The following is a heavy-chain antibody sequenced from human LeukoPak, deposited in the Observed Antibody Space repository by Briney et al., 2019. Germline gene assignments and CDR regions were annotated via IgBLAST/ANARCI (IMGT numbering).Heavy chain of an antibody. V-gene: IGHV4-4*07. CDR1: GGSISSYY. Sequence: PSETLSLTCTVSGGSISSYYWSWIRQPAGKGLEWIGRIYTSGSTNYNPSLKSRVTMSVDTSKNQFSLKLSSVTAADTAVYYCAREAAPYYDFWSGYSGAFDIWGQGTMVTVSS. J-gene: IGHJ3*02. D-gene: IGHD3-3*01. CDR2: IYTSGST. CDR3: AREAAPYYDFWSGYSGAFDI.